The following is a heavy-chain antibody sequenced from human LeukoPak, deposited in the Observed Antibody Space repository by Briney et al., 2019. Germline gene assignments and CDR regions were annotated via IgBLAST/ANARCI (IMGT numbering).Heavy chain of an antibody. V-gene: IGHV4-59*08. Sequence: SETLSLTCTVSGGSISGYYWSWIRQPPGKGLEWIGYIYYSGSTNYNPSLKSRVTISVDTSKNQFSLKLSSVTAADTAVYYCARHHDYGGNVDYWGQGTLVTVSS. CDR2: IYYSGST. D-gene: IGHD4-17*01. CDR3: ARHHDYGGNVDY. J-gene: IGHJ4*02. CDR1: GGSISGYY.